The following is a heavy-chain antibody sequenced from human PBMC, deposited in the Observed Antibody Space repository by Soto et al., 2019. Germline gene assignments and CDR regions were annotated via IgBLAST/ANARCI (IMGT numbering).Heavy chain of an antibody. V-gene: IGHV4-31*03. Sequence: PSETLSLTCTVSGGSISSGGYYWSWIRQHPGKGLEWIGYIYYSGSTYYNPSLKSRVTISVDTSKNQFSLKLSSVTAADTAVYYCARAQTLYYDDSSGYARVSAFDIWGQGTMVT. CDR1: GGSISSGGYY. CDR3: ARAQTLYYDDSSGYARVSAFDI. J-gene: IGHJ3*02. CDR2: IYYSGST. D-gene: IGHD3-22*01.